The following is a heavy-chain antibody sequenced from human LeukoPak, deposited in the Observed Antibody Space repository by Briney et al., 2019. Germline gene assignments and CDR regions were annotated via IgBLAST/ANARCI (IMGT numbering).Heavy chain of an antibody. Sequence: PGESLSISCRASGYSFSTYWVGWVRQMPGKGLEWMGIMYPGDSDTIYSPSFQGQFTISADKSISTAYLQWSSLKASDTAMYYCARRDGYNMGAFDIWGQGTMVTVSS. D-gene: IGHD5-24*01. V-gene: IGHV5-51*03. CDR3: ARRDGYNMGAFDI. J-gene: IGHJ3*02. CDR2: MYPGDSDT. CDR1: GYSFSTYW.